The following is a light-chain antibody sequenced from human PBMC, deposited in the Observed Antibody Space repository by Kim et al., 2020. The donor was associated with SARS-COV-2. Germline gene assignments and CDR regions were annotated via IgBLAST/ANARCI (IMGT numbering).Light chain of an antibody. V-gene: IGLV1-44*01. CDR2: SNK. CDR3: AAWDDSLNGVV. J-gene: IGLJ2*01. Sequence: GQRVPISCSGSSSNCGRNTVNWDQQLPGTAPKLLIYSNKQRPSGVPDRFSGSKSGTSASLAISGLQSEDEADYYCAAWDDSLNGVVFGGGTQLTVL. CDR1: SSNCGRNT.